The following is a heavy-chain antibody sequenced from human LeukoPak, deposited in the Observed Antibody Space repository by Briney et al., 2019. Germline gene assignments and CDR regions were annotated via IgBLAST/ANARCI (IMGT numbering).Heavy chain of an antibody. CDR1: GFSLTTTGVG. V-gene: IGHV2-5*01. D-gene: IGHD3-16*01. Sequence: SGPTLVKPTQTLTLTCTFSGFSLTTTGVGVAWIRQPPGKALEWLALLFWNGDKRYSPSLEYRLTVTKDTSKNQVVLTLTNFDSVETATYYSAHRRLGILGYWGQGTLVTVSS. CDR2: LFWNGDK. CDR3: AHRRLGILGY. J-gene: IGHJ4*02.